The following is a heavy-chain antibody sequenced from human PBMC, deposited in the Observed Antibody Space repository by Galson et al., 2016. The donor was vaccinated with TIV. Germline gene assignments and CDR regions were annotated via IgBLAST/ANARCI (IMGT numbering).Heavy chain of an antibody. CDR1: GFTVSSNY. CDR3: ASPQAAAGIDAFDI. J-gene: IGHJ3*02. Sequence: SLRLSCAASGFTVSSNYMTWVRQAPGKGLESVSVIYSGGSTYYIDSVKGRFTISRDTSKNTLYLQMNSLRVEETAVYYFASPQAAAGIDAFDIWGQGTMVIVSS. D-gene: IGHD6-13*01. CDR2: IYSGGST. V-gene: IGHV3-53*05.